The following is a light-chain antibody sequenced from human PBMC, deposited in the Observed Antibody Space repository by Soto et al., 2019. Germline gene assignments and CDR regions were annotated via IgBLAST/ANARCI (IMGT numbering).Light chain of an antibody. J-gene: IGKJ4*01. CDR2: AAS. Sequence: EIVMTQSPATLSVSPGERATLSCRASQSVSSNLAWYQQQPGQAPRLLIYAASNRATGIPDRFSGSGSGTDFTLTISRLEPEDSAVYYCQQYGRTFGGGTKVDIK. CDR3: QQYGRT. V-gene: IGKV3D-15*01. CDR1: QSVSSN.